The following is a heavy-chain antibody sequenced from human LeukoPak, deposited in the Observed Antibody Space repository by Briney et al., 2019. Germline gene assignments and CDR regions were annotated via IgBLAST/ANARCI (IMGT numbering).Heavy chain of an antibody. J-gene: IGHJ4*02. Sequence: RTSETLSLTCTVSGGSISGYYWSWSRQPPGKGLEWIGYISYSGSTNYNPSLKSRVIISVDTSKNQFSLKVSSVSAADTAVYYCARQADYAGYQGFDYWGQGTLVTVSS. CDR2: ISYSGST. CDR3: ARQADYAGYQGFDY. D-gene: IGHD4/OR15-4a*01. CDR1: GGSISGYY. V-gene: IGHV4-59*08.